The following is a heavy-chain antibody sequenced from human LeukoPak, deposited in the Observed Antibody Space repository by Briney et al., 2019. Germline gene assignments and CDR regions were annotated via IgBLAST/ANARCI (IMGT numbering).Heavy chain of an antibody. J-gene: IGHJ4*02. Sequence: PSETLSLTCTVSGDSMSNHFWSWLRQPPGKGLEWIGYIYGSETTNYNPSLKSRVTMSVDTSENQFSLKLSSVTAADTALYYCASRPGGSTWYGVFDYWSRGTLVTVSS. V-gene: IGHV4-59*11. D-gene: IGHD6-13*01. CDR3: ASRPGGSTWYGVFDY. CDR1: GDSMSNHF. CDR2: IYGSETT.